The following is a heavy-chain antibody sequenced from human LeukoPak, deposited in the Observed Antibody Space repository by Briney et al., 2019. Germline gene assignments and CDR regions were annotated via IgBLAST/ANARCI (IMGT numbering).Heavy chain of an antibody. J-gene: IGHJ4*02. CDR1: GFTFSSYS. CDR2: ISSSSSYI. V-gene: IGHV3-21*01. Sequence: GGSLRLSCAASGFTFSSYSMNWVRQAPGKGLEWVSSISSSSSYIYYADSVKGRFNNSRDNTKNSLYLQMNSLRAEDTAVYYCARDSGHLYDYETYWGQGTLVTVSS. CDR3: ARDSGHLYDYETY. D-gene: IGHD4-17*01.